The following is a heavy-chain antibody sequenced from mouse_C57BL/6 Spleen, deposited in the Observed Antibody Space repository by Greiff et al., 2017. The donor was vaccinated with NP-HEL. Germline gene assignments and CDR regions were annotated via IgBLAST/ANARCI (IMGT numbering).Heavy chain of an antibody. CDR1: GYTFTSYW. CDR3: ARYDGYDAMDY. CDR2: IYPGSGST. D-gene: IGHD2-3*01. V-gene: IGHV1-55*01. Sequence: QVQLQQPGAELVKPGASVKMSCKASGYTFTSYWITWVKQRPGQGLEWIGDIYPGSGSTNYNEKFKSKATLTVDTSSSTAYMQLSSLTSADSAVYYCARYDGYDAMDYWGQGTSVTVSS. J-gene: IGHJ4*01.